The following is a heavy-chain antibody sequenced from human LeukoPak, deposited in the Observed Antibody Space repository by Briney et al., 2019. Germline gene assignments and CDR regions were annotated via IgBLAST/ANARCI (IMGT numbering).Heavy chain of an antibody. D-gene: IGHD3-3*01. V-gene: IGHV1-24*01. CDR3: ATDLHVSVPWRSPDGDY. CDR2: FDPEDGET. CDR1: GYTLTELS. J-gene: IGHJ4*02. Sequence: ASVKVSCKVSGYTLTELSIHWVRQAPGKGLEWMGGFDPEDGETIYAQKFQGRVTMTEDTSTDTAYMELSSLRSEDTAVYYCATDLHVSVPWRSPDGDYWGQGTLVTVSS.